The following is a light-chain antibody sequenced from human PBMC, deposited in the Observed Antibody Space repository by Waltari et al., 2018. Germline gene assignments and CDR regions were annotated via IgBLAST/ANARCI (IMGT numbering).Light chain of an antibody. Sequence: QSVLTQPPSASGTPGQRVTISCSGRHSNLGSTPVRLYQQLPGTAPKLLVYSNNQRPLGVPDRFSASKSRAKASLAISGLQSEDEADYYCAAWDDSLNDFVFGAGTKVTVL. CDR1: HSNLGSTP. V-gene: IGLV1-44*01. CDR2: SNN. J-gene: IGLJ1*01. CDR3: AAWDDSLNDFV.